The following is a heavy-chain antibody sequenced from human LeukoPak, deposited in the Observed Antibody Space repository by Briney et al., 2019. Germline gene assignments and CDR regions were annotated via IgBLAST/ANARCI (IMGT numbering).Heavy chain of an antibody. Sequence: ASVKVSCKASGYTFTNYAISWVRQAPGQGLEWMGWISVYSDDTKSAQNLQGRITMTTDTSTSTAYMELSSLRSEDTAVYYCARQYDYVWGSYRDDLNWFDPWGQGTLVTVSS. CDR3: ARQYDYVWGSYRDDLNWFDP. V-gene: IGHV1-18*01. J-gene: IGHJ5*02. CDR1: GYTFTNYA. D-gene: IGHD3-16*02. CDR2: ISVYSDDT.